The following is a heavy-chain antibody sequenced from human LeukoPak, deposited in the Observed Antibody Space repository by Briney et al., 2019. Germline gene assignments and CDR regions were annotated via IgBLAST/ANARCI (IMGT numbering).Heavy chain of an antibody. J-gene: IGHJ5*02. CDR3: AREESLDIVVVPATYNWFDP. CDR1: GGSISSYY. D-gene: IGHD2-2*03. Sequence: SETLSLTCTVSGGSISSYYWSWIRQPAGKGLEWIGRIYTSGSTNYNPSLKSRVTMPVDTSKNQFSLKLSSVTAADTAVYYCAREESLDIVVVPATYNWFDPWGQGTLVTVSS. V-gene: IGHV4-4*07. CDR2: IYTSGST.